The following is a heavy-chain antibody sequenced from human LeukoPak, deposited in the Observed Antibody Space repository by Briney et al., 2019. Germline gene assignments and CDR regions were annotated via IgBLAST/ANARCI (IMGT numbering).Heavy chain of an antibody. Sequence: ASVKVSCTASGYTFTSYGISWVRQAPGQGVERMGWISAYNGNTNYAQKLQGRVTMTTDTSTSTAYMGLRSLRSDDTAVYYCARFAYYDFWSGYYSSYYYYYYMDVWGKGTTVTVSS. CDR2: ISAYNGNT. V-gene: IGHV1-18*01. D-gene: IGHD3-3*01. CDR3: ARFAYYDFWSGYYSSYYYYYYMDV. CDR1: GYTFTSYG. J-gene: IGHJ6*03.